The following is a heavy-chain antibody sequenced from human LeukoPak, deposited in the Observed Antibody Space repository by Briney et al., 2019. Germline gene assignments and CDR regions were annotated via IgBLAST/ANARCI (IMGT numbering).Heavy chain of an antibody. CDR2: ISSNGGST. D-gene: IGHD6-13*01. CDR3: VKPRGYSSSWYYFDY. J-gene: IGHJ4*02. V-gene: IGHV3-64D*06. Sequence: PGGSLRLSCSASGLTFSSYAMHWVRQAPGKGLEYVSAISSNGGSTYYADSVKGRFTISRDNSKNTLYLQMSSLRAEDTAVYYCVKPRGYSSSWYYFDYWGQGALVTVSS. CDR1: GLTFSSYA.